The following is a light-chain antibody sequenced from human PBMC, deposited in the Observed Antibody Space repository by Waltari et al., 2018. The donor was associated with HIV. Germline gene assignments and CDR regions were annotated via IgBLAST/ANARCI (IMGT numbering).Light chain of an antibody. CDR1: KLGDKY. V-gene: IGLV3-1*01. CDR2: QDN. J-gene: IGLJ1*01. CDR3: QAWDSSAVYV. Sequence: SYELSQIPSVSVSPGQTASIPCSGDKLGDKYVSWYQQKPGQSPVVVMYQDNERPSGIPERFSGSNSGNTATLTISGAQAMDEAEDYCQAWDSSAVYVFGTGTKVTVL.